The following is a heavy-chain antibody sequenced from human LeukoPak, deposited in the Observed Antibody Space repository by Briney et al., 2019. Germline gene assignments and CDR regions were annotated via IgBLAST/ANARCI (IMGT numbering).Heavy chain of an antibody. CDR3: ARDPYCSGGSCHLPPFDY. CDR2: INAGNGNT. J-gene: IGHJ4*02. V-gene: IGHV1-3*01. D-gene: IGHD2-15*01. Sequence: GASVKVSCKASGYTFTSYAMHWVRQAPGQRLEWMGWINAGNGNTKYSQKFQGRVTITRDTSASTAYMELSSLRSEDTAVYCCARDPYCSGGSCHLPPFDYWGQGTLVTVSS. CDR1: GYTFTSYA.